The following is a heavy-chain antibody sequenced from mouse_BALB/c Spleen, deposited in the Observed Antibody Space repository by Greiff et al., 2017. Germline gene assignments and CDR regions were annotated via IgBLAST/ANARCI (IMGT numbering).Heavy chain of an antibody. CDR1: GFTFSSYG. V-gene: IGHV5-6-3*01. Sequence: EVQGVESGGGLVQPGGSLKLSCAASGFTFSSYGMSWVRQTPDKRLELVATINSNGGSTYYPDSVKGRFTISRDNAKNSLYLQMSSLKSEDTAMYYCARDRGCFDYWGQGTTLTVSS. J-gene: IGHJ2*01. D-gene: IGHD3-3*01. CDR3: ARDRGCFDY. CDR2: INSNGGST.